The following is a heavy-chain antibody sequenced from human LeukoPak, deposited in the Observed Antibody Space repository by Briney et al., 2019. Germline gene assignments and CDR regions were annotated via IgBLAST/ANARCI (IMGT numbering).Heavy chain of an antibody. CDR3: ARGPLAYCGGDCYPDDAFDI. J-gene: IGHJ3*02. CDR1: GYTFTSYG. CDR2: ISAYNGNT. Sequence: ASVKVSCKASGYTFTSYGISWVRQAPGQGREWMGWISAYNGNTNYAQKLQGRVTMTTDTSTSTAYMELRSLRSDDTAVYYCARGPLAYCGGDCYPDDAFDIWGQGTMVTVSS. V-gene: IGHV1-18*01. D-gene: IGHD2-21*02.